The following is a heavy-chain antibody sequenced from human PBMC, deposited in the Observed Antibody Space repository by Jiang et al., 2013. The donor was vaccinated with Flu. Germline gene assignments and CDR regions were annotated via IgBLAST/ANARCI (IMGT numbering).Heavy chain of an antibody. V-gene: IGHV1-8*01. Sequence: SVKVSCKASGYTFTSYDINWVRQATGQGLEWMGWMNPNSGNTGYAQKFQGRVTMTRNTSISTAYMELSSLRSEDTAVYYCARGLHISYSSYNWFDPWGQGTLVTVSS. CDR3: ARGLHISYSSYNWFDP. J-gene: IGHJ5*02. CDR1: GYTFTSYD. D-gene: IGHD2-15*01. CDR2: MNPNSGNT.